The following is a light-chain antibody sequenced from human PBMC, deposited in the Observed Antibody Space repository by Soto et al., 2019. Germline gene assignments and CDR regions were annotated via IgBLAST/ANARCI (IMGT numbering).Light chain of an antibody. V-gene: IGKV1-5*01. CDR1: ENMFKF. Sequence: DILLIQSPATLSASVGDRITITCRASENMFKFLAWYQQRSGSAPNLLLYAASDLERGFPSRFSGSGSGTEFTLTIDNLQPNDSATLFGQQHHSRPITFGGWTQV. CDR3: QQHHSRPIT. J-gene: IGKJ4*01. CDR2: AAS.